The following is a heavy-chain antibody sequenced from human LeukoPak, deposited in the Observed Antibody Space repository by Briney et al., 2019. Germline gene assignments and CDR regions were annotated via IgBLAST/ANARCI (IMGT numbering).Heavy chain of an antibody. CDR1: GFTFSSYS. CDR2: IKQDGSDK. CDR3: ARLTGTTGFDY. Sequence: GGSLRLSCAASGFTFSSYSMSWVRQAPGKGLEWVANIKQDGSDKYYVDSVKGRFTISRDNAKNSLYLQLNSLRADDTAVYYCARLTGTTGFDYWGQGTLATVSS. D-gene: IGHD1-1*01. V-gene: IGHV3-7*01. J-gene: IGHJ4*02.